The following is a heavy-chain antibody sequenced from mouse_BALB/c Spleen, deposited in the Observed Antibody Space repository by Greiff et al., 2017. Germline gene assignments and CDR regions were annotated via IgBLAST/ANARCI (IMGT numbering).Heavy chain of an antibody. J-gene: IGHJ3*01. V-gene: IGHV1-54*01. CDR3: ATRYDYDGAWFAY. CDR2: INPGSGGT. Sequence: QVQLKESGAELVRPGTSVKVSCKASGYAFTNYLIEWVQQRPGQGLEWIGVINPGSGGTNYNEKFKGKATLTADKSSSTAYMQLSSLTSDDSAVYFCATRYDYDGAWFAYWGQGTLVTVSA. CDR1: GYAFTNYL. D-gene: IGHD2-4*01.